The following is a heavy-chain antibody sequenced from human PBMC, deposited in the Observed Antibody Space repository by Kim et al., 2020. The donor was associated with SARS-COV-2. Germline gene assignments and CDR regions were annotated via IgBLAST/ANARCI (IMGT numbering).Heavy chain of an antibody. J-gene: IGHJ6*02. CDR2: IYYSGST. CDR3: AIDVPTAGGYYYYGMDV. V-gene: IGHV4-59*01. CDR1: GGSISSYY. Sequence: SETLSLTCTVSGGSISSYYWSWIRQPPGKGLEWIGYIYYSGSTNYNPSLKSRVTISVDTSKNQFSLKLSSVTAADTAVYYCAIDVPTAGGYYYYGMDVWGQGTTVTVSS. D-gene: IGHD6-13*01.